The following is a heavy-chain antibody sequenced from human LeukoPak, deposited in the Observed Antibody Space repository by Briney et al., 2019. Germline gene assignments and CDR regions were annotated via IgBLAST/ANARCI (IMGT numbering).Heavy chain of an antibody. CDR2: ISGSGGST. CDR1: GFTFSSYA. V-gene: IGHV3-23*01. CDR3: ARDSSRTWGTYWYFDL. J-gene: IGHJ2*01. D-gene: IGHD7-27*01. Sequence: GGSLRLSCAASGFTFSSYAMSWVRQAPGKGLEWVSAISGSGGSTYYADSVKGRFTISRDNAKNSLYLQMNSLRAEDTAVYYCARDSSRTWGTYWYFDLWGRGTLVTVSS.